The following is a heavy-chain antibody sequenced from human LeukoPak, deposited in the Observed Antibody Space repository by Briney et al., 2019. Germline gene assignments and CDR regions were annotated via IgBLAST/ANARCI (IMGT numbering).Heavy chain of an antibody. J-gene: IGHJ4*02. V-gene: IGHV1-2*04. D-gene: IGHD3-22*01. CDR2: ISAYNGNT. CDR1: GYTFTSYD. Sequence: ASVKVSCKASGYTFTSYDINWVRQATGQGLEWMGWISAYNGNTNYAQKFQGWVTMTRDTSISTAYMELSRLRSDDTAVYYCARGQFWAGYYDSSEDFFDYWGQGTLVTVSS. CDR3: ARGQFWAGYYDSSEDFFDY.